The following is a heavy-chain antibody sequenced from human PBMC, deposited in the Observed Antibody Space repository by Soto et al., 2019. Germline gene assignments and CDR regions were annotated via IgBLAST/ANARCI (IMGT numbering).Heavy chain of an antibody. CDR1: GASISNSY. CDR2: IYYSGST. Sequence: TSETLSLTCTVSGASISNSYWSWIRQPPGKGLEWIGYIYYSGSTNYNPSLKSRVTKSVDTSKKQFSLKLNSVTAADSVFFYCARYPYYDFWSGYGMDVWGQGTTVTVSS. V-gene: IGHV4-59*01. CDR3: ARYPYYDFWSGYGMDV. J-gene: IGHJ6*02. D-gene: IGHD3-3*01.